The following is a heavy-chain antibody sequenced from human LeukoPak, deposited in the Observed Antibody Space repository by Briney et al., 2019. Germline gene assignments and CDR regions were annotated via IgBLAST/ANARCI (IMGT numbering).Heavy chain of an antibody. CDR1: GYTFTSYA. V-gene: IGHV1-3*03. CDR3: ARVVRYSSGPLTDLLPYYFDY. J-gene: IGHJ4*02. CDR2: INAGNGNT. Sequence: GASVKVSCKASGYTFTSYAMRWVRQAPGQRLEWMGWINAGNGNTKYSQEFQGRVTITRDTSASAVYMELSSLRSDDMAVYYCARVVRYSSGPLTDLLPYYFDYWGQGTLVTVSS. D-gene: IGHD6-19*01.